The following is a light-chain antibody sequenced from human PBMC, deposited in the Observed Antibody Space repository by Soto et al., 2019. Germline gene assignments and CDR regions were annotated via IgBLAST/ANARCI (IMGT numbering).Light chain of an antibody. J-gene: IGKJ1*01. V-gene: IGKV3-15*01. Sequence: EIVLTQSPGTLSLSPGKRSSLSCRASQSVSGNLAWYQQKPGQAPRLLIHGASTRATGIPARFSGSGSGTEFTLTISSLQSEDFAFYYCQQYNDWPRTFGQGTKV. CDR2: GAS. CDR3: QQYNDWPRT. CDR1: QSVSGN.